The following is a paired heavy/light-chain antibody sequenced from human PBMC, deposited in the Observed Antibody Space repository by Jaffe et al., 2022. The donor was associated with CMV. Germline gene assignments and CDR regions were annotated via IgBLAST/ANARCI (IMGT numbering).Heavy chain of an antibody. CDR2: MNPNSGNT. Sequence: QVQLVQSGAEVKKPGASVKVSCKASGYTFTSYDINWVRQATGQGLEWMGWMNPNSGNTGYAQKFQGRVTMTRNTSISTAYMELSSLRSEDTAVYYCARVMYSSSWYSPVGIVGMDVWGQGTTVTVSS. CDR3: ARVMYSSSWYSPVGIVGMDV. J-gene: IGHJ6*02. D-gene: IGHD6-13*01. CDR1: GYTFTSYD. V-gene: IGHV1-8*01.
Light chain of an antibody. V-gene: IGLV3-25*03. CDR2: KDS. J-gene: IGLJ3*02. CDR3: QSADSSGTYGV. Sequence: SYELTQPPSVSVSPGQTARITCSGDALPKQYAYWYQQKPGQAPVLVIYKDSERPSGIPERFSGSSSGTTVTLTISGVQAEDEADYYCQSADSSGTYGVFGGGTKLTVL. CDR1: ALPKQY.